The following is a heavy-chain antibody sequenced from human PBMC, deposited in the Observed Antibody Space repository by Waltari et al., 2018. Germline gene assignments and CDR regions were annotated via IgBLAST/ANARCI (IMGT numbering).Heavy chain of an antibody. J-gene: IGHJ4*02. CDR1: VFPFGCYA. CDR3: AREGSGSAWSSFDY. D-gene: IGHD6-19*01. CDR2: ISGSGHTT. Sequence: LESGGGLVQPGGSLSLSCEASVFPFGCYAMTWGRQIPGKGLDWVSTISGSGHTTHYADSVKGRFTISRDNSKSTLFLQMNSLRAEDTTLYYCAREGSGSAWSSFDYWGQGTLVTVSS. V-gene: IGHV3-23*01.